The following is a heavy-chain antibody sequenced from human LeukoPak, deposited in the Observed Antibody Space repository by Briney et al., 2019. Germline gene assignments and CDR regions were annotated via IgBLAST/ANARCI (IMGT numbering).Heavy chain of an antibody. V-gene: IGHV4-39*07. CDR1: GGSISSSSYY. CDR3: ARVGHIVVVTAKRPDWYFDL. D-gene: IGHD2-21*02. CDR2: IYYSGST. Sequence: SETLSLTCTVSGGSISSSSYYWGWIRQPPGKGLEWIGSIYYSGSTYYNPSLKSRVTISVDTSKNQFSLKLSSVTAADTAVYYCARVGHIVVVTAKRPDWYFDLWGRGTLVTVSS. J-gene: IGHJ2*01.